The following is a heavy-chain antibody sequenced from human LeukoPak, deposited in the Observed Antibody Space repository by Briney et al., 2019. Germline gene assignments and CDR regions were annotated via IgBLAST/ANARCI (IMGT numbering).Heavy chain of an antibody. CDR1: GGSISSYY. CDR2: IYYSGST. J-gene: IGHJ4*02. V-gene: IGHV4-59*08. CDR3: ARLPDY. Sequence: SETLSLTCTVSGGSISSYYWSWIRQPPGKGLEWVGYIYYSGSTNYNPSLKSRVTISVDTSKNQFSLKLSSVTAADTAVYHCARLPDYWGQGTLVTVSS.